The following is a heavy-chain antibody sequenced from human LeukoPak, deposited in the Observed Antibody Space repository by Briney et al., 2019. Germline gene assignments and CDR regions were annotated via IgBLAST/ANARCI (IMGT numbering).Heavy chain of an antibody. CDR1: GYSFTSYW. Sequence: GESLKISCKGSGYSFTSYWIGWVRQMPGKGLEWMGIIYPDDSDTRYSPSFEGQVFISVDKSISTAYLQWSSLKASDTATYYCARHGHCTNGVCYPNYYYYMDVWGKGTTVTVSS. J-gene: IGHJ6*03. CDR3: ARHGHCTNGVCYPNYYYYMDV. D-gene: IGHD2-8*01. V-gene: IGHV5-51*01. CDR2: IYPDDSDT.